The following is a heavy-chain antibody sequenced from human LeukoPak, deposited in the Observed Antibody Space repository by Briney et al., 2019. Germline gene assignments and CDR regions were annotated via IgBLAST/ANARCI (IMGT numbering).Heavy chain of an antibody. Sequence: SETLSLTCTVSGYSISSANYWGWIRQPPGKGLEWIGYIYHSGSTYYNPSLKSRVTISVDRSKNQFSLKLSSVTAADTAVYYCASYGITGTALDAFDIWGQGTMVTVSS. CDR3: ASYGITGTALDAFDI. J-gene: IGHJ3*02. V-gene: IGHV4-38-2*02. CDR1: GYSISSANY. D-gene: IGHD1-20*01. CDR2: IYHSGST.